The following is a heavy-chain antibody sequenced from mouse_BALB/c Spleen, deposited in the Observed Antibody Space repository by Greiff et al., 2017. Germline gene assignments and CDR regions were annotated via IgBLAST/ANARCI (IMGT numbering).Heavy chain of an antibody. V-gene: IGHV1-7*01. CDR1: GYTFTSYW. CDR2: INPSTGYT. CDR3: ARSGQLLRGAMDY. Sequence: QVQLQQSGAELAKPGASVKMSCKASGYTFTSYWMHWVKQRPGQGLEWIGYINPSTGYTEYNQKFKDKATLTADKSSSTAYMQLSSLTSEDSAVYYCARSGQLLRGAMDYWGQGTSVTVSS. J-gene: IGHJ4*01. D-gene: IGHD1-1*01.